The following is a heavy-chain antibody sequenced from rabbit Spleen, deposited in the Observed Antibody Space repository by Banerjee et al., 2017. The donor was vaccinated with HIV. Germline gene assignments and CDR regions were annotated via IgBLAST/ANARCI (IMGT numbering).Heavy chain of an antibody. J-gene: IGHJ4*01. CDR3: ARDAGGDPDFNL. CDR1: GVSFSDKDV. Sequence: QEQLVESGGGLVKPEGSLTLTCKASGVSFSDKDVMCWVRQAPGKGLEWIACIDVGNGVTYYASWAKGRFTISKISSTTVTLQMTSLTAADTATYFCARDAGGDPDFNLWGQGTLVTVS. D-gene: IGHD4-2*01. CDR2: IDVGNGVT. V-gene: IGHV1S45*01.